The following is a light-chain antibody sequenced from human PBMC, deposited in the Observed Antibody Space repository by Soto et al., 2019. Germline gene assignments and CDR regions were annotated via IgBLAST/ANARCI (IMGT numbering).Light chain of an antibody. CDR2: DAS. CDR3: QQRDNRT. J-gene: IGKJ1*01. V-gene: IGKV3-11*01. Sequence: EIVLTQSPATLSLSPGERATLSCRASQSFSNYLAWYHQKPGQAPRLLIYDASNRATGIPARFSGSGSGTDFTLTISSLEREDFGVYYCQQRDNRTFGQGTNVDMK. CDR1: QSFSNY.